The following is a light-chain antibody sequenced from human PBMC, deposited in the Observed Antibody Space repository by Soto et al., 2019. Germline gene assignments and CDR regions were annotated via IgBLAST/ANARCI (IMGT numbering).Light chain of an antibody. CDR1: QGISRS. Sequence: DFQLTQSPSFLSALVGDRVTITCRASQGISRSLAWYQQKPGEAPKLLISAASTLQSGVPPRFSGSGSGTEFTLTISSLQPEDFARYYCQKLNTYPLTFGQGTRLDIK. J-gene: IGKJ5*01. CDR2: AAS. CDR3: QKLNTYPLT. V-gene: IGKV1-9*01.